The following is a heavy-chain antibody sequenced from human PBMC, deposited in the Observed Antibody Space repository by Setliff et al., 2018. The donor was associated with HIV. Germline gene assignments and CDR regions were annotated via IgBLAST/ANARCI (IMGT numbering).Heavy chain of an antibody. CDR2: ISGSGGST. CDR1: GFTFATYA. Sequence: LRLSCAASGFTFATYAMSWVRQAPGKGLEWVSAISGSGGSTYYADSVKGRFTISRDNSKNTVYLQMNSLRAEDMAIYYCAREDSSWYGSLDYWGQGTPVTVSS. V-gene: IGHV3-23*01. D-gene: IGHD6-13*01. J-gene: IGHJ4*02. CDR3: AREDSSWYGSLDY.